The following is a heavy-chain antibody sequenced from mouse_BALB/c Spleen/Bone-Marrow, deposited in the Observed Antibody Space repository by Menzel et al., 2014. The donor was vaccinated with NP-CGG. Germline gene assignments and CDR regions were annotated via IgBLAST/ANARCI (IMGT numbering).Heavy chain of an antibody. CDR3: ARLTQGFYYFDY. V-gene: IGHV1S137*01. D-gene: IGHD3-1*01. J-gene: IGHJ2*01. CDR1: GYTFTDYA. Sequence: QVQLQQPGAEVVRPGVSVEISCKGSGYTFTDYAMHWVKQSHAKSLEWIGVISTYYGDVNYSQKFKGKATMTVDKSSSTAYMELARLTSEDSAIYYCARLTQGFYYFDYWGQGTTLTVSS. CDR2: ISTYYGDV.